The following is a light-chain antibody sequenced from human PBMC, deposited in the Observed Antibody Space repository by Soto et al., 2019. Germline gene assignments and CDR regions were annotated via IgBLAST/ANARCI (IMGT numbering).Light chain of an antibody. V-gene: IGKV1-5*01. CDR1: QNINDY. CDR2: DAS. J-gene: IGKJ1*01. CDR3: QHCGGVWT. Sequence: DIEMTRSHSTRSESVGEGVTITFRASQNINDYLAWYPQKPGKSPKVLIYDASSLEIGVPSRFSGSGSATEFLLPVSTLQPDDFATYHCQHCGGVWTDGQGTKVEIK.